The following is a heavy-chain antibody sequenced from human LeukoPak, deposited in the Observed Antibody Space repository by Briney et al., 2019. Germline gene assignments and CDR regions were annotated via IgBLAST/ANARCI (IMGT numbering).Heavy chain of an antibody. D-gene: IGHD2-21*01. CDR3: ARGLVVIRGYDWFDP. J-gene: IGHJ5*02. Sequence: ASVKVSCKAAGYNFTSNDINWERQATGQGLEWMGWMNPNSGNTGYAQKFQGRVTITRNASISTAYMEQSSRRSEDTAVYYCARGLVVIRGYDWFDPWGQGTLVTVSS. CDR2: MNPNSGNT. CDR1: GYNFTSND. V-gene: IGHV1-8*02.